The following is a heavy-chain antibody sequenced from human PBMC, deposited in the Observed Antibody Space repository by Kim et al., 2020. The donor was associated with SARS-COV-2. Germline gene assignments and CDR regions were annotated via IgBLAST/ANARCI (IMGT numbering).Heavy chain of an antibody. V-gene: IGHV4-39*01. CDR3: AAVGHSYGGYFYY. Sequence: YNPSLKIRVTISADTSKNQFSLKLRSVTAADTAVYYCAAVGHSYGGYFYYWGQGTLVTVSS. D-gene: IGHD6-19*01. J-gene: IGHJ4*02.